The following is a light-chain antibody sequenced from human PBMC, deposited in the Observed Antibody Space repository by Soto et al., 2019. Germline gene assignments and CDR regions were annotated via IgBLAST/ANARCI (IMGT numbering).Light chain of an antibody. CDR3: MQGTPWPLT. V-gene: IGKV2-30*01. Sequence: DVVMTQSPHSLPVTLGQPASISCRSSQSLVYSDGNTYLNWFQQRPGQSPRRLIYKVSTRNSGVPDTFSGSGSSTDFTLKISRVEAEDVGVYYCMQGTPWPLTFGGGTKVEIK. CDR1: QSLVYSDGNTY. J-gene: IGKJ4*01. CDR2: KVS.